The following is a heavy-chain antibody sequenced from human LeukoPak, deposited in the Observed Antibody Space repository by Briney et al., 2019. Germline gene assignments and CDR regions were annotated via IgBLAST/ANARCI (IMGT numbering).Heavy chain of an antibody. D-gene: IGHD3-16*01. V-gene: IGHV4-4*02. CDR2: IYHSGST. CDR3: ARNRKGDHDAFDI. J-gene: IGHJ3*02. CDR1: GGSISSSNW. Sequence: SETLSLTCAVSGGSISSSNWWSWVRQPPGKGLEWIGEIYHSGSTNYNPSLKSRVTISVDKSKNQFSLKLSSVTAADTAVYYCARNRKGDHDAFDIWGQGTMVTVSS.